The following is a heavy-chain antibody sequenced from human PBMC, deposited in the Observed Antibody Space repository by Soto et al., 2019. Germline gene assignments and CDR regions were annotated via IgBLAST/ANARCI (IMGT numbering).Heavy chain of an antibody. V-gene: IGHV3-33*01. CDR2: IWYDGSNK. D-gene: IGHD3-10*01. Sequence: SLILSFAASGFTFSSYGMHWVRQAPGKGLEWVAVIWYDGSNKYYADSVKGRFTISRDNSKNTLYLQMNSLRAEDTAVYYCARDHPSSKEYYYGSGSYYPLDYWGQGTLVTVSS. CDR1: GFTFSSYG. J-gene: IGHJ4*02. CDR3: ARDHPSSKEYYYGSGSYYPLDY.